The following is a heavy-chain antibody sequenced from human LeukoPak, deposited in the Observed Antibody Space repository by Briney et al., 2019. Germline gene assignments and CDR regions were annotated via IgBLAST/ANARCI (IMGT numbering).Heavy chain of an antibody. J-gene: IGHJ4*02. CDR2: IGGSGAST. CDR3: AKDRYVPLMMGVIDY. Sequence: PGGSLTLSCPASGFSFSNYARSWVRQAPGKGLEWVSGIGGSGASTYYTDSVKGRFTISRDNSKNTLYLQMNSLRAEDTAIYYCAKDRYVPLMMGVIDYWGQGTLVAVSS. D-gene: IGHD3-10*01. V-gene: IGHV3-23*01. CDR1: GFSFSNYA.